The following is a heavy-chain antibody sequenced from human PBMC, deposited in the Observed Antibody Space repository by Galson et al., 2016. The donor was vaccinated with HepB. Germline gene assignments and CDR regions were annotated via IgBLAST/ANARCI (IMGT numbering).Heavy chain of an antibody. CDR3: ARRLLGTVVTDYWFFDL. J-gene: IGHJ2*01. CDR2: IYYFGTT. Sequence: ETLSLTCTVSGGSISSSSYYWGWIRQPPGKGLEWIGSIYYFGTTYYNPSLKSRVTISVDRSKNQFSLKLNSVTAADTAVYYCARRLLGTVVTDYWFFDLWGRGTLVTVSS. D-gene: IGHD2-21*02. V-gene: IGHV4-39*01. CDR1: GGSISSSSYY.